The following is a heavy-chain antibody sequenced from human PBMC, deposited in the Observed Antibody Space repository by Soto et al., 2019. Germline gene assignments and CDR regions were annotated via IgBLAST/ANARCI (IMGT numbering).Heavy chain of an antibody. CDR3: AKYDVWNRYFVYS. J-gene: IGHJ5*02. D-gene: IGHD3-3*01. CDR1: GGSIGIYY. V-gene: IGHV4-59*08. CDR2: IYYSVNT. Sequence: SETLSLTCTVSGGSIGIYYWSWIRQPPGKGLEWIGHIYYSVNTNYNPSLKSRVTISVDTSKNQFSLKMTSVTAADTAVYYCAKYDVWNRYFVYSWSRGTLVIVSS.